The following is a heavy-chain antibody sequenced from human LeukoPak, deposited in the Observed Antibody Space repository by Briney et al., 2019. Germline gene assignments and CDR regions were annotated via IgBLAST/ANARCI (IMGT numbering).Heavy chain of an antibody. CDR1: GFTVSSNY. CDR2: IYSGGST. Sequence: PGGSLRLSCAASGFTVSSNYMSWVRQAPEKGLEWVSVIYSGGSTYYADSVKGRFTISRNNSKNTLYLQMNSLRAEDTAVYYCARDGPMVRGVMPYVMGAWGQGTTVTVSS. V-gene: IGHV3-66*02. CDR3: ARDGPMVRGVMPYVMGA. D-gene: IGHD3-10*01. J-gene: IGHJ6*02.